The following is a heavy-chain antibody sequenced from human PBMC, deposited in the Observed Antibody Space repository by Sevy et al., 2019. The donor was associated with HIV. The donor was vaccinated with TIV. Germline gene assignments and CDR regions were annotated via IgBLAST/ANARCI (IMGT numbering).Heavy chain of an antibody. V-gene: IGHV3-30*18. D-gene: IGHD3-9*01. CDR1: GITFSTSG. J-gene: IGHJ6*02. Sequence: GGSLRLSCVVSGITFSTSGMHWVRQAPGKGLEGVAVISYHGRDKFYADSVKGRSTISRDNSKNILYLQMISLRAEDTAVYYFAKDFTGYNGMDVWGQGTMVTVSS. CDR2: ISYHGRDK. CDR3: AKDFTGYNGMDV.